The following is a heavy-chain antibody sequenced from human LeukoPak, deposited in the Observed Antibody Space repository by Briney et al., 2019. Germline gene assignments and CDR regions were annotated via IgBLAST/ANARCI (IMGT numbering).Heavy chain of an antibody. J-gene: IGHJ1*01. Sequence: KASETLSLTCVVCNGSISSSNWWSWVRQPPGKGLEWIGEINLSGSTNYNPSLKSRVIISLDKSNNQFSLKLSSVTAADTVVYYCARGPSSADWPEYFQHWGQGTLVTVSS. CDR2: INLSGST. CDR1: NGSISSSNW. CDR3: ARGPSSADWPEYFQH. D-gene: IGHD2-2*01. V-gene: IGHV4-4*02.